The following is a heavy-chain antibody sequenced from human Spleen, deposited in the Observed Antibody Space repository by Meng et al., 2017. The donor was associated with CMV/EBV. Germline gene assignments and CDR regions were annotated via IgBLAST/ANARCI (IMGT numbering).Heavy chain of an antibody. Sequence: GESLKISCAASGFTFSDYYMSWIRQAPGKGLEWVSYISSSGSTIYYADSVKGRFTISRDKAKNSLYLQMNSRRAEDTAVYYCARGRQWLNYYYGMDVWGQGTTVTVSS. D-gene: IGHD6-19*01. V-gene: IGHV3-11*01. CDR2: ISSSGSTI. CDR3: ARGRQWLNYYYGMDV. CDR1: GFTFSDYY. J-gene: IGHJ6*02.